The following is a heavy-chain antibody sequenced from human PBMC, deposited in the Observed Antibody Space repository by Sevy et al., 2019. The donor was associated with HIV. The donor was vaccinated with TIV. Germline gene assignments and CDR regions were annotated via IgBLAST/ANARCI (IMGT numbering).Heavy chain of an antibody. V-gene: IGHV1-18*04. CDR1: GYTFSSYG. Sequence: ASVKVSCKASGYTFSSYGISWVRQAPGQGLEWMGWLSADNGNTNYAQKLQDRVTMTTDTSTSTAYMELRSLRSDDTAVYYCARQWPVDYAMDVWGQGTTVTVSS. CDR2: LSADNGNT. CDR3: ARQWPVDYAMDV. J-gene: IGHJ6*02. D-gene: IGHD6-19*01.